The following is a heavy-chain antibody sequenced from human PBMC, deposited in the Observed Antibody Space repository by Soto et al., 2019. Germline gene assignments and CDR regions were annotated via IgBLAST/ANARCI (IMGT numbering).Heavy chain of an antibody. CDR3: ARLVDIVATIFLASRSPESYGMDV. D-gene: IGHD5-12*01. V-gene: IGHV4-39*01. CDR2: FYYRGST. Sequence: SETLSLTYTVSGGSISSSSYYSGWIRQPPGKGLEWIGSFYYRGSTYYNPSFKSRVTISVDTSKNQFSLKLSSVTAADTAVYYCARLVDIVATIFLASRSPESYGMDVWGQGTTVT. J-gene: IGHJ6*02. CDR1: GGSISSSSYY.